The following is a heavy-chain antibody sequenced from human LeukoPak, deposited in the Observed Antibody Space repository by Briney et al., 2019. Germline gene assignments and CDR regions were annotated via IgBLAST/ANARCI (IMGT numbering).Heavy chain of an antibody. J-gene: IGHJ4*02. CDR1: GFTFSSYS. D-gene: IGHD3-16*01. CDR2: ISSSSSYI. CDR3: ARGIPNSYGKDY. V-gene: IGHV3-21*01. Sequence: KPGGSLRLSCAASGFTFSSYSMNWVRQAPGKGLEWVSSISSSSSYIYYADSVKGRFTISRDNAKNSLYLQMNSLRAEDTAVYYCARGIPNSYGKDYWGQGTLVTVSS.